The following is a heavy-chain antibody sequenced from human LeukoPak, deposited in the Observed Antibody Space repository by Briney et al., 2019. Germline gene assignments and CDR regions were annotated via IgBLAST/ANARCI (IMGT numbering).Heavy chain of an antibody. CDR1: GGSISSYY. CDR2: IYYSGST. J-gene: IGHJ6*02. V-gene: IGHV4-59*01. Sequence: SETLSLTCTVSGGSISSYYWSWIRQPPGKGLEWIGYIYYSGSTNYNPSLKSRVTISVDTSKNRFSLKLSSVTAADTAVYYCARDQIAVAGFYYYYYGMDVWGQGTTVTVSS. D-gene: IGHD6-19*01. CDR3: ARDQIAVAGFYYYYYGMDV.